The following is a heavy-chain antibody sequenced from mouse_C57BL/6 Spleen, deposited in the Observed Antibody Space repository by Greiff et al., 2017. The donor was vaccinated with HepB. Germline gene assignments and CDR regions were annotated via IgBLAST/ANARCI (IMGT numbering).Heavy chain of an antibody. Sequence: EVKVVESGEGLVKPGGSLKLSCAASGFTFSSYAMSWVRQTPEKRLEWVAYISSGGDYIYYADTVKGRFTISRDNARNTLYLQMSSLKSEDTAMYYCTRAYYYGLYAMDYWGQGTSVTVSS. CDR2: ISSGGDYI. D-gene: IGHD1-1*01. V-gene: IGHV5-9-1*02. J-gene: IGHJ4*01. CDR1: GFTFSSYA. CDR3: TRAYYYGLYAMDY.